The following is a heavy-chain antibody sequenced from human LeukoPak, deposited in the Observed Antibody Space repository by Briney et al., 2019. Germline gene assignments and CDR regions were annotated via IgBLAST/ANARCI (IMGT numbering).Heavy chain of an antibody. CDR2: IYHSGTT. V-gene: IGHV4-38-2*02. Sequence: PSETLSLTCAVSNYSITSGYVWGWIRQPPGKGLEWIASIYHSGTTYYNPSLRNRVTLFVDTSKNQFSLKLTSLTAADTAVYYCARDGVFHDSDGYSFDYWGQGTLVTVSS. CDR3: ARDGVFHDSDGYSFDY. CDR1: NYSITSGYV. D-gene: IGHD3-22*01. J-gene: IGHJ4*02.